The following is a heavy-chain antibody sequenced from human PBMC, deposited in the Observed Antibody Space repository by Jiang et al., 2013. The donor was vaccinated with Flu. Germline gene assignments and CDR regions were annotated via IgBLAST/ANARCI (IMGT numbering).Heavy chain of an antibody. D-gene: IGHD2-21*02. CDR3: AKDRAAATAIDY. Sequence: QLVESGGGVVQPGRSLRLSCAASGFTVSSNGMHWVRQAPGKGLEWVATISYDENDKHYAGSVKGRFTISRDTSKNTLSLQMNSLRTDDTAVYYCAKDRAAATAIDYWGQGTLVTVSS. CDR2: ISYDENDK. V-gene: IGHV3-30*18. J-gene: IGHJ4*02. CDR1: GFTVSSNG.